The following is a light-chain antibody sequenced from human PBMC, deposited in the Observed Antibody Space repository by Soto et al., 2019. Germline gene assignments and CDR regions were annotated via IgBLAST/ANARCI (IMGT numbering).Light chain of an antibody. J-gene: IGKJ4*01. CDR3: QQYDNFTPT. V-gene: IGKV1D-16*01. Sequence: DVQMTQSPSSLSASVGDRVTITCRASQSIRNWLAWYQQKPGKAPKSLIYATSTLQTGVPSRFSGSGSGTDFTLIISSLQPEDFAIYYCQQYDNFTPTFGGGTKVEI. CDR2: ATS. CDR1: QSIRNW.